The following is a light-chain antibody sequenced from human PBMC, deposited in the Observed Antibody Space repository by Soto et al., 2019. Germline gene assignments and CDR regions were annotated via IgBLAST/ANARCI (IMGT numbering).Light chain of an antibody. J-gene: IGLJ3*02. CDR1: TIDVGSYDR. V-gene: IGLV2-23*02. Sequence: QSALTQPAPVPGSPGQSIAISCTGTTIDVGSYDRVSWYQQHPGQAPTLMIYEVNKRPSGVSAPLYGSKSSNTASLTISGLQAEDEAVYYCCSSVGGHIWLFGGGTKHTVL. CDR3: CSSVGGHIWL. CDR2: EVN.